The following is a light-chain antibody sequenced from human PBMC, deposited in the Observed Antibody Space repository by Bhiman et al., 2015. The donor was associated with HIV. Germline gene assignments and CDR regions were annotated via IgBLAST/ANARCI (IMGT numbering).Light chain of an antibody. J-gene: IGLJ3*02. CDR1: NIGSKS. CDR3: SAWDDSLHAWV. CDR2: YDT. Sequence: SYELTQPPSVSVAPGKTARITCGGNNIGSKSVHWYQQKPGQAPVLVIDYDTDRPSGVPDRFSGSKSGTSASLAISGLQAEDEGDYYCSAWDDSLHAWVFGGGTKLTVL. V-gene: IGLV3-21*04.